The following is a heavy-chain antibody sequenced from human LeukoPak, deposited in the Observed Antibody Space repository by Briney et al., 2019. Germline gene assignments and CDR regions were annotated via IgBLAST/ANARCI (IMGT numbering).Heavy chain of an antibody. CDR2: ISGSGGNT. CDR1: GFTFSSYA. V-gene: IGHV3-23*01. D-gene: IGHD5-18*01. Sequence: PGGSLRLSCAASGFTFSSYAMSWVRQAPGKGLEWVSAISGSGGNTYYADSVKGRFTISRDNSKNMVYLQMNSLRAEDTAVYYCTRDAGTRLKYSFGYGDYWGQGALVTVSS. CDR3: TRDAGTRLKYSFGYGDY. J-gene: IGHJ4*02.